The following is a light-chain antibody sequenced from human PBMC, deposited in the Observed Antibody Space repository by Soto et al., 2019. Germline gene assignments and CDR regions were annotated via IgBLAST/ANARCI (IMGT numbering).Light chain of an antibody. Sequence: QSALTQPASVSGSPGQSITISCTGTPSDIGYYDYVSWYQKHPGKAPKLLIYDVTNRPSGVSDRFSGSKSGNTASLTISGLQAEDDADDYCASFTSGDTPYVFGTGTKLTVL. J-gene: IGLJ1*01. CDR3: ASFTSGDTPYV. V-gene: IGLV2-14*03. CDR2: DVT. CDR1: PSDIGYYDY.